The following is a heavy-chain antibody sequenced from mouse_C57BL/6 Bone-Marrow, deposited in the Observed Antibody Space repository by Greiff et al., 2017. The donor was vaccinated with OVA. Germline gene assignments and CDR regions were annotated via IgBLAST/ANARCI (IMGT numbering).Heavy chain of an antibody. Sequence: VQLQQSGAELVRPGASVKLSCTASGFNIKDDYMHWVKQRPEQGLEWIGWIDPENGDTEYASKFQGKATITADTSSNTAYLQLSSLTSEDTAVYYCTLYYGNYFFDYWGQGTTLTVSS. CDR1: GFNIKDDY. V-gene: IGHV14-4*01. CDR2: IDPENGDT. D-gene: IGHD2-1*01. J-gene: IGHJ2*01. CDR3: TLYYGNYFFDY.